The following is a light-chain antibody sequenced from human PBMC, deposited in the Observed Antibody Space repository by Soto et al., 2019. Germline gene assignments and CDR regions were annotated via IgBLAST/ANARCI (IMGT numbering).Light chain of an antibody. CDR3: QSYDSDTVI. CDR2: EDN. Sequence: NFMLTKPHSVSESPGQTVTISCTRSSGSIASNYVQWYQQRPGSSPTIVIYEDNQRPSGVPDRFSGSIDSSSSSASLTISALKSGDEADYYCQSYDSDTVIFGGGTKLTVL. V-gene: IGLV6-57*01. J-gene: IGLJ2*01. CDR1: SGSIASNY.